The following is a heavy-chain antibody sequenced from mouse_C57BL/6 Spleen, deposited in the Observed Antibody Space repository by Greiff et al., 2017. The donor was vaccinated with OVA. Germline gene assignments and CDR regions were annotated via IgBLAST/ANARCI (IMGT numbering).Heavy chain of an antibody. J-gene: IGHJ3*01. D-gene: IGHD1-1*01. CDR3: ATAGSSLAWFAY. CDR2: ISSGSSTI. CDR1: GFTFSDYG. V-gene: IGHV5-17*01. Sequence: EVKLMESGGGLVKPGGSLKLSCAASGFTFSDYGMHWVRQAPEQGLEWVAYISSGSSTIYYADTVKGRFTISRDNAKNTLFLQMTSLRSEDTAMYYCATAGSSLAWFAYWGKGTLVTVSA.